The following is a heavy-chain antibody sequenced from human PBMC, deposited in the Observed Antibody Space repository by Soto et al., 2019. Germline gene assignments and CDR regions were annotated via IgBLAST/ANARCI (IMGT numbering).Heavy chain of an antibody. V-gene: IGHV2-5*02. J-gene: IGHJ4*02. CDR2: IYWDDDK. CDR1: GFSLSTSGVG. CDR3: AHRRSVKVGFDD. Sequence: QITLKESGPTLVKPTQTLTLTCTFSGFSLSTSGVGGGWIRQPPGKALEWLALIYWDDDKRYSPSLKSRLTITKDTSKNQVVLTMTNMDPVDTATYYCAHRRSVKVGFDDWGQGTLVTVSS. D-gene: IGHD1-26*01.